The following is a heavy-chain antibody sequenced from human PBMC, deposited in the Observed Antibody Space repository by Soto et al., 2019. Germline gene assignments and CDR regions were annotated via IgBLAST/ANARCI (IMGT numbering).Heavy chain of an antibody. CDR3: TRWLSGWGD. D-gene: IGHD3-16*01. CDR2: SRNEAYSYTT. CDR1: GFTFRDHF. Sequence: EVQLVESGGGLVQPGGSLRLSCTASGFTFRDHFMDWVRQAPGKGLEWIGISRNEAYSYTTEYAPSVKGRFTISRDDSKNSLYLQMNSLSTEDTAVYYCTRWLSGWGDWGQGTLVTVSS. V-gene: IGHV3-72*01. J-gene: IGHJ4*02.